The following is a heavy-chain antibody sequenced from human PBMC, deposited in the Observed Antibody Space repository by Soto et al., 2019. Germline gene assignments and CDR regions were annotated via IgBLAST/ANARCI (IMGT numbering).Heavy chain of an antibody. V-gene: IGHV3-43D*04. CDR2: ISLDGEST. CDR3: AKVGQLDITTGHAYFDH. J-gene: IGHJ4*02. CDR1: GYACEDYA. Sequence: PGGSLRRSCATSGYACEDYAMHWVRQVPGKGLEWVSLISLDGESTYYADPVKGRFTVSRDNSEKSLYLQMNSVRVDDTALYYCAKVGQLDITTGHAYFDHWGQGTLVTVSS. D-gene: IGHD5-12*01.